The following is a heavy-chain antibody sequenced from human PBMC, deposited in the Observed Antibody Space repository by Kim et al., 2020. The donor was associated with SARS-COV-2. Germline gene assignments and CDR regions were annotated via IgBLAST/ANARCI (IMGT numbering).Heavy chain of an antibody. CDR2: INHSGST. J-gene: IGHJ3*02. V-gene: IGHV4-34*01. Sequence: SETLSLTCAVYGGSFSGYYWSWIRQPPGKGLEWIGEINHSGSTNYNPSLKSRVTISVDTSKNQFSLKLSSVTAADTAVYYCARQGSSWQQYDAFDIWGQGTMVTVSS. D-gene: IGHD6-13*01. CDR3: ARQGSSWQQYDAFDI. CDR1: GGSFSGYY.